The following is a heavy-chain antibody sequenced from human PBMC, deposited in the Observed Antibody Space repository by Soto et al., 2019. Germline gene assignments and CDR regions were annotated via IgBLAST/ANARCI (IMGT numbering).Heavy chain of an antibody. J-gene: IGHJ3*02. CDR3: ARENMDDRTAVPGI. CDR2: INPGSGRP. CDR1: GYTFTSYF. Sequence: ASVKVSCKASGYTFTSYFIHWVRQAPGQGLEWMGLINPGSGRPNYAQKFQDRVIMTRDTSTTTVYMELSSVISEDTAIYYCARENMDDRTAVPGIWGQGTMVTVSS. D-gene: IGHD2-21*02. V-gene: IGHV1-46*01.